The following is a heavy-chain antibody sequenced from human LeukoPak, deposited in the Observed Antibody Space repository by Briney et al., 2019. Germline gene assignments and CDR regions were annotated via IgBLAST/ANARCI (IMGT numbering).Heavy chain of an antibody. Sequence: PSETLSLTCAVYGGSFSGYYWSWIRQPPGKGLEWIGEINHSGSTNYNPSLKSRVTISVDTSKNQFSLKLSSVTAADTAVYYCAGGHIAVAGRAARRFDPWGQGTLVTVSS. V-gene: IGHV4-34*01. J-gene: IGHJ5*02. CDR3: AGGHIAVAGRAARRFDP. CDR1: GGSFSGYY. CDR2: INHSGST. D-gene: IGHD6-19*01.